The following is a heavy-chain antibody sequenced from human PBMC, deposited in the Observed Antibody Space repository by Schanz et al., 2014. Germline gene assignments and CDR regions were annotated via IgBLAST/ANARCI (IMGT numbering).Heavy chain of an antibody. CDR3: MAMGRNTSHYFDH. V-gene: IGHV3-30-3*01. J-gene: IGHJ4*02. CDR2: ISHDGNNK. Sequence: VQLVESGGGLVQPRGSLRLSCAASGFIFSNSWMSWVRQAPGKGLEWAALISHDGNNKHYVDSVEGRFTISRDNSKNTLYLEMNSLRAEDTAVYYCMAMGRNTSHYFDHWGQGTLVTVSS. D-gene: IGHD1-1*01. CDR1: GFIFSNSW.